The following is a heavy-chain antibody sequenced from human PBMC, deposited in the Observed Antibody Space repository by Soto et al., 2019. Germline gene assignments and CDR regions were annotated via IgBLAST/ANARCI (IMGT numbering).Heavy chain of an antibody. CDR1: GYTLTELS. CDR3: ATDAMVRHGMDV. Sequence: SVKVSCKVSGYTLTELSMHWVRQPPGKGLEWMGGFDPEDGETIYAQKFQGRVTMTEDTSTDTAYMELSSLRSEDTAVYYCATDAMVRHGMDVWGQGTTVTVSS. J-gene: IGHJ6*02. D-gene: IGHD3-10*01. CDR2: FDPEDGET. V-gene: IGHV1-24*01.